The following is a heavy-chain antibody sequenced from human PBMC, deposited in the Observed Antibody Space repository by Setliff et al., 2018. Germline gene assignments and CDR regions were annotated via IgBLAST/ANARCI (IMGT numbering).Heavy chain of an antibody. J-gene: IGHJ5*02. V-gene: IGHV4-34*01. CDR3: ARGRYSYGLNWFDP. D-gene: IGHD5-18*01. Sequence: SETLSLTCAVYGGSFSTYYWIWIRQPPGKGLEWIGEINHSGSTNYNPSLKSRVTISVDTSKSQFSLKLSSVTAADTAVYYCARGRYSYGLNWFDPWGQGTLVTVSS. CDR1: GGSFSTYY. CDR2: INHSGST.